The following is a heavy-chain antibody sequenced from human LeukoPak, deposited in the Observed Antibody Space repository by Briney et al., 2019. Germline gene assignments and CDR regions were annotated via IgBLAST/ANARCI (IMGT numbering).Heavy chain of an antibody. Sequence: ASVTVSCKASGYTFTSYDINWVRQATGQGLERMGWMNPNSGNTGYAQKFQGRVTMTRNTSISTAYMELSSLRSEDTAVYYCARGEGSYGKSYYYYGMDVGGQGTTVTVSS. CDR2: MNPNSGNT. CDR3: ARGEGSYGKSYYYYGMDV. D-gene: IGHD5-18*01. CDR1: GYTFTSYD. V-gene: IGHV1-8*01. J-gene: IGHJ6*02.